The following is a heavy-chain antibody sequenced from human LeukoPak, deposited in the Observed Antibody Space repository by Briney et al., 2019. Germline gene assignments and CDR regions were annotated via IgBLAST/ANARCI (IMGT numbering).Heavy chain of an antibody. CDR1: GFTFSDYS. V-gene: IGHV3-48*01. CDR3: ARDDLGTSYFCHGMDV. D-gene: IGHD3/OR15-3a*01. Sequence: GGSLRLSCAASGFTFSDYSMNWVRQAPGKGLEWVSYISSGGSTIYYADSVKGRFTISRDNAKNSLYLQMNSLRAEDTAVYYCARDDLGTSYFCHGMDVWGQGTTVTVSS. CDR2: ISSGGSTI. J-gene: IGHJ6*02.